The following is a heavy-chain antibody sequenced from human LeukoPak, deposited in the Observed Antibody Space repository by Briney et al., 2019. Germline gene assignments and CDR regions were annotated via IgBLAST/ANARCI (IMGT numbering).Heavy chain of an antibody. V-gene: IGHV3-33*01. J-gene: IGHJ3*02. D-gene: IGHD3-10*01. Sequence: GGSLRLSCIGSGFTFSHYGMNWVRQAPGKGLEWVAGIWYDGSKIYYADTVRGRFTISRDNSENTVYLQMNGLRVEDTAVYYCARESGFGELFPYAFDIWGQGTVVTVSS. CDR2: IWYDGSKI. CDR1: GFTFSHYG. CDR3: ARESGFGELFPYAFDI.